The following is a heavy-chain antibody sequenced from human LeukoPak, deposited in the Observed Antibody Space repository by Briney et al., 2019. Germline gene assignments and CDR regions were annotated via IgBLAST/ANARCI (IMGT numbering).Heavy chain of an antibody. D-gene: IGHD3-16*01. V-gene: IGHV3-23*01. J-gene: IGHJ4*02. Sequence: GGSLILSCAASGFTFSSSAMSWVRQTPSKGLEWLSSITGDGVTTYYADSVKGRFTISRDNSKNILFLQMNSLRAEDSASYFCAKERRRVDTSMIRSYFFDSWGQGTPVTVSS. CDR2: ITGDGVTT. CDR3: AKERRRVDTSMIRSYFFDS. CDR1: GFTFSSSA.